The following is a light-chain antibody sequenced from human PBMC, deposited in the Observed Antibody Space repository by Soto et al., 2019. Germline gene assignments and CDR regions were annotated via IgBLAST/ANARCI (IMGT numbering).Light chain of an antibody. CDR2: EVS. CDR1: SSDVGGYNY. V-gene: IGLV2-8*01. Sequence: QSVLTQPPSASGSPGQSVTISCTGTSSDVGGYNYVSWYQQHPGKAPKLVIYEVSKRPSGVPDRFSGSKSGNTASLTVSGLQAEDEADYYCSSYAGSNSFDVFGTGTKLTVL. J-gene: IGLJ1*01. CDR3: SSYAGSNSFDV.